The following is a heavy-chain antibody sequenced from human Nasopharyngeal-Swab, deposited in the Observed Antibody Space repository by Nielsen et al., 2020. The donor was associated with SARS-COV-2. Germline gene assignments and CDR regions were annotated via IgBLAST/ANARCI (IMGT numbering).Heavy chain of an antibody. CDR1: GFTFSSYA. Sequence: GESLKISCAASGFTFSSYAMSWVRQAPGKGPEWVSAISGSGGSTYYADSVKGRFTISRDNSKNTLYMQMKSLRAEDTAVYYCAKDHIGYCSGGRCYPGYFQHWGQGTLVTVSS. J-gene: IGHJ1*01. D-gene: IGHD2-15*01. V-gene: IGHV3-23*01. CDR3: AKDHIGYCSGGRCYPGYFQH. CDR2: ISGSGGST.